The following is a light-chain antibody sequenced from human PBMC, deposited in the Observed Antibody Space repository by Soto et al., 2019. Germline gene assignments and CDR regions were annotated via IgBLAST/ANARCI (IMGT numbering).Light chain of an antibody. CDR3: QKFNTAPLP. Sequence: DIPMTQSPSSLSASVGDRVTITCRASQDISVYLAWYQQKPGKVPKLLIYSASTLQSGVPSRFSGSGSGTDFNLTISSLQPEDVATYYCQKFNTAPLPFGQGTRLEIK. CDR2: SAS. J-gene: IGKJ5*01. V-gene: IGKV1-27*01. CDR1: QDISVY.